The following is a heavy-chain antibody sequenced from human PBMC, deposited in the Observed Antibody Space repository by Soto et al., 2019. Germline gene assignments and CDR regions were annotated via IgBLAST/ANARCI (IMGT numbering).Heavy chain of an antibody. CDR1: GFTFSWHW. V-gene: IGHV3-7*01. J-gene: IGHJ4*02. D-gene: IGHD3-3*01. CDR3: ARVDFWSGFWGLDS. Sequence: EVQLVDSGGGLVQPGGSLRLSCAASGFTFSWHWMTWVRQAPGKGLEWVTNIKEDGSEKYYADSMKGRFIVSRDNAKNSLFLELRSLEAEDTALYYCARVDFWSGFWGLDSWGQGTLVTVSS. CDR2: IKEDGSEK.